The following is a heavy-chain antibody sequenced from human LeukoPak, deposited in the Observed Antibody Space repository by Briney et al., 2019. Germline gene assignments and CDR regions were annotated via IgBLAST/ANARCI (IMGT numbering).Heavy chain of an antibody. CDR1: GYTLTELS. Sequence: ASVKVSCKVSGYTLTELSMHWVRQAPGKGLEWMGGFDPEDGETIYAQKFQGRVTMTEDTSTDTAYMELSSLRSEDTAVYYRATVDLYGSGSRATRNWFDPWGQGTLVTVSS. J-gene: IGHJ5*02. V-gene: IGHV1-24*01. CDR2: FDPEDGET. CDR3: ATVDLYGSGSRATRNWFDP. D-gene: IGHD3-10*01.